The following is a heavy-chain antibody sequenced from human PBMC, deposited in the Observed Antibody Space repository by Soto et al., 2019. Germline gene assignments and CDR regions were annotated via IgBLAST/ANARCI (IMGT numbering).Heavy chain of an antibody. V-gene: IGHV3-33*01. CDR2: IWYDGSNK. J-gene: IGHJ4*02. D-gene: IGHD5-12*01. Sequence: GGSLRLSCAASGFTFSSYGMHWVRQAPGKGLEWVAVIWYDGSNKYYADSVKGRFTISRDNSKNTLYLQMNSLRAEDTAVYYCARDSSHVDIVATTLDYWGQGTLVTVSS. CDR3: ARDSSHVDIVATTLDY. CDR1: GFTFSSYG.